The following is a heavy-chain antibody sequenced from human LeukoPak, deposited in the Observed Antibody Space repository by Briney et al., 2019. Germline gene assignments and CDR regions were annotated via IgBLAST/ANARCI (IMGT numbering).Heavy chain of an antibody. Sequence: SETLSLTCTVSGGSISSYYWSWIRQPPGKGLEWIGYIYYSGSTNYNPSLKSRVTISVDTSKNQFSLKLSSVTAADTAVYYCARVSLNYYDSSGHDYWGQGTLVTVSS. CDR3: ARVSLNYYDSSGHDY. J-gene: IGHJ4*02. D-gene: IGHD3-22*01. V-gene: IGHV4-59*12. CDR2: IYYSGST. CDR1: GGSISSYY.